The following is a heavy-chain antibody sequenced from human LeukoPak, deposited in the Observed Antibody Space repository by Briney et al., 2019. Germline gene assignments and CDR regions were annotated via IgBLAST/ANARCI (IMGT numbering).Heavy chain of an antibody. V-gene: IGHV3-33*01. Sequence: PGGSLRLSGAASGFFFSSYGMHWVRQAPGKGLEWVALIWYDGTNKYYTDSVKGRFTISRDNSNNTLYQEMSSLRAEDTAVYYCARAHYNWNEPPFDHWGQGVLVTVSS. J-gene: IGHJ4*02. D-gene: IGHD1-20*01. CDR2: IWYDGTNK. CDR1: GFFFSSYG. CDR3: ARAHYNWNEPPFDH.